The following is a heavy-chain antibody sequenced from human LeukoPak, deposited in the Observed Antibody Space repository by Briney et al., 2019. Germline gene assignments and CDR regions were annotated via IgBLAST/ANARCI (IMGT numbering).Heavy chain of an antibody. CDR2: ISSSGSYI. V-gene: IGHV3-21*01. Sequence: PGGSLRLPCAASGFTFSSYSMNWVRQAPGKGLEWVSSISSSGSYIFHADSVKGRFTISRDNAKNSLYLQMNSLRAEGTAVYYCAREGPINNGDLDYWGQGTLVTVSS. D-gene: IGHD1/OR15-1a*01. CDR1: GFTFSSYS. CDR3: AREGPINNGDLDY. J-gene: IGHJ4*02.